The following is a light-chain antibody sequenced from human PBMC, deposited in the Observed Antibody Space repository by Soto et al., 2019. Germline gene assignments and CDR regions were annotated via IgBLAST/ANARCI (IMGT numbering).Light chain of an antibody. CDR1: QSVSTSY. CDR2: GAS. J-gene: IGKJ4*01. Sequence: EIVLTQSPGTLSLSPGERATLSCRASQSVSTSYLAWYQQKPGQAPRLLIYGASSRATGIPDRFSGSGSGADFTLSISRLEPEDFAVYYCQQYGSVPLTFGGPTKVEI. CDR3: QQYGSVPLT. V-gene: IGKV3-20*01.